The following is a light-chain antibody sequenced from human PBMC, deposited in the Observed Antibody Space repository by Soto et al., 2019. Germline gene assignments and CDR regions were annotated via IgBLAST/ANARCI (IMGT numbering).Light chain of an antibody. V-gene: IGKV3-11*01. CDR2: DAS. Sequence: ERVMTQSPATLSVSPGERGTLSCRASQSVSNYVAXYQXXHGXAPXLXIYDASNRATGIQLRSSGSGSGTDFTLTISSMEAEDFAVYYCQQRSNGLTFGGGTKVDI. J-gene: IGKJ4*01. CDR1: QSVSNY. CDR3: QQRSNGLT.